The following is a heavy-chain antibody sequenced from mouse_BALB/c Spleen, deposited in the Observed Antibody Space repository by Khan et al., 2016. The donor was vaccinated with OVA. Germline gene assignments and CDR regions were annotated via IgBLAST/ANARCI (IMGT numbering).Heavy chain of an antibody. CDR2: INSDGSVI. Sequence: EVQLLETGGGLVKFGGSRGLSCEGSEFTFSGFWMSWVRQTPGKTLEGIGDINSDGSVINYAPSIKDRFTIFRDNDKSTLYLQMSNVRSEDTATYFCMIYAMDYWGQGTSVTVSS. J-gene: IGHJ4*01. V-gene: IGHV11-2*02. CDR1: EFTFSGFW. CDR3: MIYAMDY.